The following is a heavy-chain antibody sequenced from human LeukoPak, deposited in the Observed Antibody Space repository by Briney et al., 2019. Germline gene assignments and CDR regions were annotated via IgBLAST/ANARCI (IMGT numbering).Heavy chain of an antibody. Sequence: GGSLRLSCAASGFTFSSYEMNWVRQAPGKGLEWVSYISSSGSTIYYADSVKGRFTISRDNAKNSLYLQMNSLRAEDTAVYYCARVNWNVIYFDYRGQGTLVTVSS. CDR2: ISSSGSTI. J-gene: IGHJ4*02. D-gene: IGHD1-1*01. CDR3: ARVNWNVIYFDY. CDR1: GFTFSSYE. V-gene: IGHV3-48*03.